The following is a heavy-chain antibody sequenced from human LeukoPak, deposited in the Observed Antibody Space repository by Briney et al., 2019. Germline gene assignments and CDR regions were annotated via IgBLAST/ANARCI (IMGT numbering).Heavy chain of an antibody. CDR1: GFTFSSYA. J-gene: IGHJ6*02. CDR2: ISGSGGST. D-gene: IGHD3-10*01. CDR3: AKPMVRGVRYYYYYGMDV. V-gene: IGHV3-23*01. Sequence: GGSLRLSCAASGFTFSSYAMSWVRQAPGKGLEWVSAISGSGGSTYCADSVKGRFTISRDNSKNTLYLQMNSLRAEDTAVYYCAKPMVRGVRYYYYYGMDVWGQGTTVTVSS.